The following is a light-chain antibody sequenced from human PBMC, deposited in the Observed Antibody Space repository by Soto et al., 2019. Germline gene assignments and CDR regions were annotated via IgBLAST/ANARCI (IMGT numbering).Light chain of an antibody. CDR1: SSDVGGYNY. V-gene: IGLV2-14*01. CDR3: SSYTSSSTRV. J-gene: IGLJ1*01. CDR2: EVS. Sequence: QSALTQSASVSGSPGQSITISCTGTSSDVGGYNYVSWYQQHPGKAPKLIIYEVSNRPSGVSNRFSGSKSGNTASLTISGLQAEDEADYYCSSYTSSSTRVFGTGTKLTVL.